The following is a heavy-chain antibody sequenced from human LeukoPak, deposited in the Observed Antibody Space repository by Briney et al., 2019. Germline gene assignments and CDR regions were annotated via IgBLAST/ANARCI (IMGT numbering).Heavy chain of an antibody. V-gene: IGHV3-74*01. D-gene: IGHD2-15*01. CDR2: IKNYGSRT. CDR1: RGTFIRYW. Sequence: GGALPLSCPASRGTFIRYWMHGLRPAPGRGLVWVSRIKNYGSRTTYAHALHDRFTHSRDNAKNTLYLQMNSLSADDTAVYYGVREPYCSGGSCYTSGFDCWGQGTLVTVSS. CDR3: VREPYCSGGSCYTSGFDC. J-gene: IGHJ4*02.